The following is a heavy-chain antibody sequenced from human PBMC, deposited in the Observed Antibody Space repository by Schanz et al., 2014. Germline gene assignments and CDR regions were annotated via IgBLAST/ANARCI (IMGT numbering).Heavy chain of an antibody. V-gene: IGHV3-9*01. Sequence: EVKLVESGGGLVQPGRSLRLSCAASGFPFNEYGMLWVRQAPGKGLEWVSSISWNSGSIDYADSVKGRFTISRDNAKNLLYLQMNSLRAEDTAVYFCARDLSSLIQGDVWGKGTSVTVSS. CDR3: ARDLSSLIQGDV. D-gene: IGHD2-2*01. CDR2: ISWNSGSI. J-gene: IGHJ6*04. CDR1: GFPFNEYG.